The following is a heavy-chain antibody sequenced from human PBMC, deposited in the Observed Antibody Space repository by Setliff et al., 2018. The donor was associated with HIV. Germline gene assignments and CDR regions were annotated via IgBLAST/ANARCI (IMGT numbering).Heavy chain of an antibody. CDR2: ISDVSTTI. D-gene: IGHD5-12*01. CDR3: ARDRDIVSTMENWFDP. V-gene: IGHV3-48*01. CDR1: GFIFTKYS. Sequence: SGFIFTKYSMNWVRQAPGGGLEWISYISDVSTTIYYADSVRGRFTISRDNAKNSLFLQMNSLRVEDTAMYYCARDRDIVSTMENWFDPWGQGTLVTVSS. J-gene: IGHJ5*02.